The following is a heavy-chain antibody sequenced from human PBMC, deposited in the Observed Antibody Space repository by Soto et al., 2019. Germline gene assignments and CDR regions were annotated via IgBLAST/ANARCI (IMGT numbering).Heavy chain of an antibody. CDR3: VRDGTKTLRDWFDP. J-gene: IGHJ5*02. V-gene: IGHV4-59*12. Sequence: SETLSLTCTVSGGSISSNYWTWIRQPPGKGLEWIGYVYNSGSTNYNPSLKSRVTISVDTSKKQFSLRLRSVTAADTAVYYCVRDGTKTLRDWFDPWGQGISVTVSS. CDR1: GGSISSNY. D-gene: IGHD1-1*01. CDR2: VYNSGST.